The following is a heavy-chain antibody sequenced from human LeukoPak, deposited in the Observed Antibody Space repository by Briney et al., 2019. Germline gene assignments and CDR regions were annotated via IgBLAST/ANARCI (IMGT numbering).Heavy chain of an antibody. CDR1: GYTFTCYD. D-gene: IGHD3-3*01. Sequence: GASVTVSFKASGYTFTCYDINWVRQAPAQGLEWMGWMNPNSGNTGYAQKFQGRVTMTRNTSISTAYMELSSLRSEDTAVYYCARSRFLEHRRPRGNWFDPWGQGTLVTVSS. CDR2: MNPNSGNT. V-gene: IGHV1-8*01. J-gene: IGHJ5*02. CDR3: ARSRFLEHRRPRGNWFDP.